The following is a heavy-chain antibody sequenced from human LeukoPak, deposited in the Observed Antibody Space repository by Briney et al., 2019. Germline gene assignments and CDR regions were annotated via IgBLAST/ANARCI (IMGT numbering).Heavy chain of an antibody. V-gene: IGHV1-46*01. CDR1: GYTFTSYY. Sequence: ASVTVSCTASGYTFTSYYMHWVRQAPGQGLEWMGIINPSGGSTSYAQKFQGRVTMTRDTSTSTVYMELSSLRSEDTAVYYCARFTNYDSSGYYYEYYFDYRGQGTLVTASS. CDR2: INPSGGST. J-gene: IGHJ4*02. CDR3: ARFTNYDSSGYYYEYYFDY. D-gene: IGHD3-22*01.